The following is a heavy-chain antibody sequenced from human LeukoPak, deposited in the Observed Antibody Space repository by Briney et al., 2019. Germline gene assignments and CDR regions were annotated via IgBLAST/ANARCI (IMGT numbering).Heavy chain of an antibody. J-gene: IGHJ3*02. CDR3: ARVPHLEYSSGPYAFDI. CDR1: GFTFSSYS. CDR2: ISSSSSYI. Sequence: PGGSLRLSCAASGFTFSSYSMNWVRQAPGKGLEWVSSISSSSSYIYYADSVKGRFTTSRDNAKNSLYLQMNSLRAEDTAVYYCARVPHLEYSSGPYAFDIWGQGTMVTVSS. D-gene: IGHD6-25*01. V-gene: IGHV3-21*01.